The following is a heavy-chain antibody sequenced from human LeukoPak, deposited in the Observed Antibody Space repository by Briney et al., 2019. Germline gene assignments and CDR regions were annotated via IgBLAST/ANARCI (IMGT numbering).Heavy chain of an antibody. CDR2: IYYSGST. D-gene: IGHD3-22*01. J-gene: IGHJ3*02. Sequence: SETLSLTCTVSGGSISSHYWSWIRQPPGKGLEWIGYIYYSGSTNYNPSLKSRVTISVDTSKNQFSLKLSSVTAADTAVYYCAGTRITMIADAFDIWGQGTMVTVSS. V-gene: IGHV4-59*11. CDR1: GGSISSHY. CDR3: AGTRITMIADAFDI.